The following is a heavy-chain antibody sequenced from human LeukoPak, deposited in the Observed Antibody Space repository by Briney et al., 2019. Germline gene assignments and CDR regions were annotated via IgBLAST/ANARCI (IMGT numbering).Heavy chain of an antibody. CDR3: ARDESDYYDSSGYFDY. CDR1: GGSISSYY. Sequence: SETLSLTCTVSGGSISSYYWSWIRQPPGKGLEWIGYIYYSGSTNYNPSLKSRVTISLDSSKNQFSLKRSSVTAADTAVYYCARDESDYYDSSGYFDYWGQGTLVTVSS. D-gene: IGHD3-22*01. CDR2: IYYSGST. J-gene: IGHJ4*02. V-gene: IGHV4-59*01.